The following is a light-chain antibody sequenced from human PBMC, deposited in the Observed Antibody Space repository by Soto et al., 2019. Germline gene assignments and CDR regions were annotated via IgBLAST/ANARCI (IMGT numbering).Light chain of an antibody. CDR3: QQYGSSPK. V-gene: IGKV3-20*01. CDR1: QSVSSSY. CDR2: GAS. Sequence: EIVLTQSPGTLSLSPGERATLSCRASQSVSSSYLAWYQQKPGQAPRLLIYGASSRATGIPDRSSGSGSGTDFTLTISRLEPEDFAVYYCQQYGSSPKFGQGTKVDIK. J-gene: IGKJ1*01.